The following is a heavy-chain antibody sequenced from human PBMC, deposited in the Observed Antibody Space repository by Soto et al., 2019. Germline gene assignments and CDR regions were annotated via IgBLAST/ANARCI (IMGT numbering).Heavy chain of an antibody. Sequence: SVKVSCKASGGTFSSYAISWVRQAPGQGLEWMGGIIPIFGTANYAQKFQGRVTITADKSTSTAYMELSSLRSEDTAVYYCAGTNYYDSSGYTYYFDYWGQGTLVTVSS. CDR1: GGTFSSYA. J-gene: IGHJ4*02. CDR2: IIPIFGTA. D-gene: IGHD3-22*01. V-gene: IGHV1-69*06. CDR3: AGTNYYDSSGYTYYFDY.